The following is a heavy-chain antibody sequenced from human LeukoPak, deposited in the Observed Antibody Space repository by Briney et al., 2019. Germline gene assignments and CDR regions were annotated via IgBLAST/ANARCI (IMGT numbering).Heavy chain of an antibody. CDR1: GFTSSSYS. D-gene: IGHD6-6*01. CDR3: ARAAYMSSPDY. V-gene: IGHV3-74*01. J-gene: IGHJ4*02. Sequence: GGSLRLSCAASGFTSSSYSMNWVRQAPGKGPVRVSRIDNDGSSTTYADSVKGRFTISRDNAKNTLYLQMSSLRGEDTAVYYCARAAYMSSPDYWGQGTLVTVSS. CDR2: IDNDGSST.